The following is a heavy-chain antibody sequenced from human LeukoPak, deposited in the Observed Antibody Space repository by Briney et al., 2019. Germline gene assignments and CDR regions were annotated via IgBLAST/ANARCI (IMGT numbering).Heavy chain of an antibody. D-gene: IGHD6-19*01. J-gene: IGHJ1*01. Sequence: GGSLRLSCAASGCTVSNNYRMWVRQPPGKGLEWVSLIYNGGNTHYAPSVRGRFTISRDKSKNTLYLPMNSLSAEDTAVYYCARDGRGRSSGGRWRQGPVVIVS. CDR2: IYNGGNT. CDR1: GCTVSNNY. V-gene: IGHV3-53*01. CDR3: ARDGRGRSSGGR.